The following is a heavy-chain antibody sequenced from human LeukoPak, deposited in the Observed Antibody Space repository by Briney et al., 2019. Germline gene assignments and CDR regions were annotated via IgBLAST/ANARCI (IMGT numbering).Heavy chain of an antibody. Sequence: GGSLRLSCAASGFTFSSYGMHWVRQAPGKGLEWVAVISYDGSNKYYADSVKGRFTISRDNSKNTLYPQMNSLRAEDTAVYYCAKDGYTAMAWDYYYYMDVWGKGTTVTVSS. J-gene: IGHJ6*03. D-gene: IGHD5-18*01. V-gene: IGHV3-30*18. CDR3: AKDGYTAMAWDYYYYMDV. CDR2: ISYDGSNK. CDR1: GFTFSSYG.